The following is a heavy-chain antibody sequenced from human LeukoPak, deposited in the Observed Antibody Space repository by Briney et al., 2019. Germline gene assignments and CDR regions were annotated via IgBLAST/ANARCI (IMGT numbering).Heavy chain of an antibody. D-gene: IGHD5/OR15-5a*01. CDR3: ARGFDGLRLKGQYFDY. CDR1: GHSLTSYS. Sequence: GASVKVSCKAFGHSLTSYSMHWVRQAPGQGLEWMGIINPSGGSTSYAQKFQGRVTMTRDTSTSTVYMEVTSLRSEDTAVYYCARGFDGLRLKGQYFDYWGQGTLVTVS. J-gene: IGHJ4*02. CDR2: INPSGGST. V-gene: IGHV1-46*01.